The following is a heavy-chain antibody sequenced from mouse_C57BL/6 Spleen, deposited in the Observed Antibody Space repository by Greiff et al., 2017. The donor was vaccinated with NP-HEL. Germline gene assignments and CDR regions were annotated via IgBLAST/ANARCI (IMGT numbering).Heavy chain of an antibody. CDR3: ARHGNYEDYFDY. CDR2: IYPSDSET. V-gene: IGHV1-61*01. J-gene: IGHJ2*01. Sequence: QVQLQQPGAELVRPGSSVKLSCKASGYTFTSYWMDWVKQRPGQGLEWIGNIYPSDSETHYNQKFKDKATLTVDKSSSTAYMQLSSLTSEDSAVYYCARHGNYEDYFDYWGQGTTLTVSS. D-gene: IGHD2-1*01. CDR1: GYTFTSYW.